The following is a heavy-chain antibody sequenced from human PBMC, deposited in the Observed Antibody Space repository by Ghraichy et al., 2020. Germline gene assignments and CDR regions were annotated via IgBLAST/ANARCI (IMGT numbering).Heavy chain of an antibody. D-gene: IGHD6-19*01. CDR3: VRMGYASGWNIQNWYFDI. V-gene: IGHV3-21*01. Sequence: GGSLRLSCVVSGFTFSNYNMNWIRQAPGKGLEWVSSADKTGSYIYYADSVKGRFTLSRDNAKDSLYLQMDSLRAEDTAVYYCVRMGYASGWNIQNWYFDIWGRGTLVTVSS. CDR2: ADKTGSYI. J-gene: IGHJ2*01. CDR1: GFTFSNYN.